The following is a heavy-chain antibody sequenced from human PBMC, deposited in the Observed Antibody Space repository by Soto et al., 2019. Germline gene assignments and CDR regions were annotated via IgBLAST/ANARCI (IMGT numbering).Heavy chain of an antibody. V-gene: IGHV4-31*03. D-gene: IGHD3-22*01. Sequence: SETLSLTCTVSGGPIRSGNYYWSWIRQHPGKGLEWMGDIFYSGSTYYNPSLQSRVTISVDTSKNQFSLKLSSVTAADTAVYYCARAVMDFYDSSGYSAHYYGMDVWGQGTTVTVSS. J-gene: IGHJ6*02. CDR2: IFYSGST. CDR1: GGPIRSGNYY. CDR3: ARAVMDFYDSSGYSAHYYGMDV.